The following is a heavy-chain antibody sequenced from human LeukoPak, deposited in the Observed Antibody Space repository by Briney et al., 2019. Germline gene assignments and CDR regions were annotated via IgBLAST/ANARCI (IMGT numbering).Heavy chain of an antibody. CDR1: GFTFSSYS. V-gene: IGHV3-21*01. D-gene: IGHD4-17*01. J-gene: IGHJ4*02. CDR2: ISSSSSYI. Sequence: PGGSLRLSCAASGFTFSSYSMNWVRQAPGKGLEWLSSISSSSSYIYYADSVKGRFTISRDNAKNSLYLQMNSLRAEDTAVYYCERNGDPRTTNEICFDYWGQGTLVTVSS. CDR3: ERNGDPRTTNEICFDY.